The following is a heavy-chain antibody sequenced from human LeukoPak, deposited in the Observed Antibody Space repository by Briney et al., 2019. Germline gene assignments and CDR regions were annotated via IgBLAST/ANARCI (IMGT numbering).Heavy chain of an antibody. CDR3: ARGDDGSLDH. Sequence: GGSLRLSCAASGFVFSSYWMHWVRQAPGKGLVWVSRIYTDGSYTNYADSVKGQFTISRDNAKNTLSLHMNSLRAEDMAVYYCARGDDGSLDHWGQGTLVTVSS. CDR1: GFVFSSYW. CDR2: IYTDGSYT. J-gene: IGHJ4*02. V-gene: IGHV3-74*01. D-gene: IGHD3-16*01.